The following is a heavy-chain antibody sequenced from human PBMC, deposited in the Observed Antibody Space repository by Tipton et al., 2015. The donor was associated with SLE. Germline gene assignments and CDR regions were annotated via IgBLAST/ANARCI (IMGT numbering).Heavy chain of an antibody. CDR1: GGTFSSYA. CDR3: AKAYGSIAAPPI. CDR2: IIPIFGIP. J-gene: IGHJ3*02. Sequence: QVQLVQSGAEMKKPGSSMKVSCKASGGTFSSYAISWVRQAPGQGLEWLGGIIPIFGIPNYAQRFQGRVTISADESTTTAYMELSSLRSEDTAVYYCAKAYGSIAAPPIWGQGTMVTVSS. V-gene: IGHV1-69*01. D-gene: IGHD6-6*01.